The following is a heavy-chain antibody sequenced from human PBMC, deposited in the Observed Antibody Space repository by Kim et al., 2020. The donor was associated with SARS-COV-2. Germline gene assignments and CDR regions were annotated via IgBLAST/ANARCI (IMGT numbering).Heavy chain of an antibody. V-gene: IGHV3-21*01. D-gene: IGHD1-26*01. Sequence: ADSVKGRFTISRDNAKNSLYLQMNSLRAEDTAVYYCAKLRYSGSYQVIDYWGQGTLVTVSS. CDR3: AKLRYSGSYQVIDY. J-gene: IGHJ4*02.